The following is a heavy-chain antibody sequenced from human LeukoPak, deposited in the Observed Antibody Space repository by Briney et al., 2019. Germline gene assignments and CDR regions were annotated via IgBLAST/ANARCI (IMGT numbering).Heavy chain of an antibody. Sequence: PGGSLRLSCAASGFTFSSHWMHWVRQAPGKGLVWVSRINGDGSNTTYADSVKGRFTISRDNAKNTLFLHMNSLTAEDTAVYYCAKGRLVPAAVFDYWGQGTPVTVSS. D-gene: IGHD2-2*01. V-gene: IGHV3-74*03. CDR3: AKGRLVPAAVFDY. CDR2: INGDGSNT. CDR1: GFTFSSHW. J-gene: IGHJ4*02.